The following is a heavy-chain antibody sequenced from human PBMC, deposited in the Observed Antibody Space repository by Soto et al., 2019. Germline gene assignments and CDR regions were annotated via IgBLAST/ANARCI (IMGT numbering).Heavy chain of an antibody. Sequence: QVQLVQSGAEVKKPGASVKVSCKASGYTFTSYAMHWVRQAPGQRLEWMGWINAGNGNTKYSQKFQGRVTITRDTSARTAYMELGSLKSEDTAVYYCAKDKDSWNDYDYEDYYYNYMDVWGKGTTVTVSS. CDR3: AKDKDSWNDYDYEDYYYNYMDV. CDR2: INAGNGNT. CDR1: GYTFTSYA. V-gene: IGHV1-3*01. J-gene: IGHJ6*03. D-gene: IGHD1-1*01.